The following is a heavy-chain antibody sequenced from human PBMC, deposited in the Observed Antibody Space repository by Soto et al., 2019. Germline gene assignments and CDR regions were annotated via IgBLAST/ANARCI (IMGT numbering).Heavy chain of an antibody. CDR1: GGTFNSYA. CDR3: ASHWGQAKRYYYYGMDV. V-gene: IGHV1-69*12. J-gene: IGHJ6*02. CDR2: IIPIFGTA. D-gene: IGHD7-27*01. Sequence: QVQLVQSGAEVKKPGSSVKVSRKASGGTFNSYAISWVRQAPGQGLEWMGGIIPIFGTADYAQKFQGRITITADESTSTAYMELSSLRSEDTAVYYCASHWGQAKRYYYYGMDVWGQGTTVTVSS.